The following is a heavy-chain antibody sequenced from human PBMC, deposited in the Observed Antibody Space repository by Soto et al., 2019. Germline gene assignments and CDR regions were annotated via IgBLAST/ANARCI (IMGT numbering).Heavy chain of an antibody. J-gene: IGHJ3*01. CDR3: SIGSWSAETFDV. Sequence: QVHLIQSGAEVKKPGSSVKVSCKAAGGTFNTYTLIWVRQAPGPGLEWMGRIIPMLTVTNSAQKFQGRLTLTADKSTGTAFMELTSLRSDDTAVYYCSIGSWSAETFDVWGQGTMVTVSS. CDR2: IIPMLTVT. CDR1: GGTFNTYT. D-gene: IGHD2-2*01. V-gene: IGHV1-69*02.